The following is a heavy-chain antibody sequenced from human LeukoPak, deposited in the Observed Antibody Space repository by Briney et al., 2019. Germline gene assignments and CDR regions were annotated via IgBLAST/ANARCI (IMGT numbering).Heavy chain of an antibody. CDR2: IIPIFGTA. CDR3: ARTYSYSGSQFDY. Sequence: VKVSCKASGGTFSSYAISWVRQAPGQGLEWMGEIIPIFGTANYAQKSQGRVTITADKSTSTAYMELSSLRSEDTAVYYCARTYSYSGSQFDYWGQGTLVTVSS. D-gene: IGHD1-26*01. CDR1: GGTFSSYA. V-gene: IGHV1-69*13. J-gene: IGHJ4*02.